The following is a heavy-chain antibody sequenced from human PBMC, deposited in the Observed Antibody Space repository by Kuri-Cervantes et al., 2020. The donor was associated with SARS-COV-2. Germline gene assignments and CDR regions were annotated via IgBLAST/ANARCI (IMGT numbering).Heavy chain of an antibody. Sequence: LSLTCAASGFTFSSYSMNWVRQAPGKGLEWVSYISSSSSTIYYADSVKGRFTISRDNAKNSLYLQMNSLRDEDTAVYYCARGRIGYSSGWSYWYFDLWGRGTLVTVSS. V-gene: IGHV3-48*02. CDR3: ARGRIGYSSGWSYWYFDL. J-gene: IGHJ2*01. CDR1: GFTFSSYS. CDR2: ISSSSSTI. D-gene: IGHD6-19*01.